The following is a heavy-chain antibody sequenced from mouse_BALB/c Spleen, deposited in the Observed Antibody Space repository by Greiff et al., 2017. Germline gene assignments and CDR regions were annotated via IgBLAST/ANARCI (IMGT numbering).Heavy chain of an antibody. V-gene: IGHV5-6-4*01. CDR2: ISSGGSYT. CDR1: GFTFSSYT. Sequence: EVKLMESGGGLVKPGGSLKLSCAASGFTFSSYTMSWVRQTPEKRLEWVATISSGGSYTYYPDSVKGRFTISRDNAKNTLYLQMSSLKSEDTAMYYCTRDEDYYGSTPFAYWGQGTLVTVSA. J-gene: IGHJ3*01. D-gene: IGHD1-1*01. CDR3: TRDEDYYGSTPFAY.